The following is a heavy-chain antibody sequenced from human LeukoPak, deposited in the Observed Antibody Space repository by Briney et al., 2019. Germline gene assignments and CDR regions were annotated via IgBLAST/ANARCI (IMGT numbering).Heavy chain of an antibody. D-gene: IGHD3-3*01. CDR2: IYYSGST. V-gene: IGHV4-59*01. CDR1: GGSISSYY. J-gene: IGHJ6*02. Sequence: SETLSLTCTVSGGSISSYYWSWIRQPPGKGLEWIGYIYYSGSTNYNPSLKSRVTISVGTSKNQFSLKLSSVTAADTAVYYCARSGYYDFWSGYYTDYYYYGMDVWGQGTTVTVSS. CDR3: ARSGYYDFWSGYYTDYYYYGMDV.